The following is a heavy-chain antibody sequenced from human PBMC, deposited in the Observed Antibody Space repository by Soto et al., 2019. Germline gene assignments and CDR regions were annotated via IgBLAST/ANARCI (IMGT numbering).Heavy chain of an antibody. CDR2: ISSSSSPI. J-gene: IGHJ5*02. V-gene: IGHV3-48*01. Sequence: PGGSLRLSCAASGFTFSSYTLNWVRQAPGKGLEWVSYISSSSSPIYYADSVKGRFTISRDNAKNSLYLQMNSLRAEDTAVYYCARDFSHSYGYNWFDPWGQGTLVTVSS. CDR1: GFTFSSYT. CDR3: ARDFSHSYGYNWFDP. D-gene: IGHD5-18*01.